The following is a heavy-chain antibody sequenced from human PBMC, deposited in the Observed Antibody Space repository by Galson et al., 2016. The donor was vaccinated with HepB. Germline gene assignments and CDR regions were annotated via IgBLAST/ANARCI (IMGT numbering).Heavy chain of an antibody. CDR2: IYIRGTT. Sequence: SLRLSCAAAGFIVSGNYMSWVRQAPGKGLEWVSVIYIRGTTYYADPVKDRFTISRDKSKNTLYLQMDSLRAEDTAVYYCARPLYDFWSGLIDWGQGTLVTVSS. D-gene: IGHD3-3*01. J-gene: IGHJ4*02. CDR1: GFIVSGNY. CDR3: ARPLYDFWSGLID. V-gene: IGHV3-53*01.